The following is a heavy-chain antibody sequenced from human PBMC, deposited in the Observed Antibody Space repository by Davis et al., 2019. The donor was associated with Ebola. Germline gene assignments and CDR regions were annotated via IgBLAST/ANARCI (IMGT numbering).Heavy chain of an antibody. CDR3: AKDPVRSPTGYYYGMDV. J-gene: IGHJ6*02. CDR2: IKENGREK. Sequence: PGGSLRLSCAASGFTFSDYWMSWVRQAPGKGLEWVAKIKENGREKYHVDSVKGRFTISRDNSKNSLYLQMNSLRAEDTAVYYCAKDPVRSPTGYYYGMDVWGQGTTVTVSS. V-gene: IGHV3-7*03. D-gene: IGHD3-10*01. CDR1: GFTFSDYW.